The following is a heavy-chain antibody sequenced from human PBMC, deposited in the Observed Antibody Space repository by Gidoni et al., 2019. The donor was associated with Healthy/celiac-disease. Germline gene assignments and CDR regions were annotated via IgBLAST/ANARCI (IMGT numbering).Heavy chain of an antibody. J-gene: IGHJ4*02. V-gene: IGHV3-7*03. CDR3: ARATRHPWYSGSSYFDY. CDR1: GFTFSSYW. Sequence: EVQLVESGGGLVQPGGSLRLSCAASGFTFSSYWMSWVRQAPGKGLEWVANIKQDGSEKYYVDSVKGRFTISRDNAKNSLYLQMNSLRAEDTAVYYCARATRHPWYSGSSYFDYWGQGTLVTVSS. CDR2: IKQDGSEK. D-gene: IGHD1-26*01.